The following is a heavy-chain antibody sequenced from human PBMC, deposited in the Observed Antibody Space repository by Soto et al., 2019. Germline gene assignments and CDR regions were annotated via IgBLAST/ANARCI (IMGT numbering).Heavy chain of an antibody. D-gene: IGHD2-2*01. V-gene: IGHV4-34*01. J-gene: IGHJ4*02. CDR2: INHSGST. CDR3: ARKGYIVVVPAASPFDY. Sequence: SETLSLTCAVYGGSFSGYYWSWIRQPPGKGLEWIGEINHSGSTNYNPSLKSRVTISVDTSKNQFSLKLSSVTAADTAVYYCARKGYIVVVPAASPFDYWGQGTLVTVSS. CDR1: GGSFSGYY.